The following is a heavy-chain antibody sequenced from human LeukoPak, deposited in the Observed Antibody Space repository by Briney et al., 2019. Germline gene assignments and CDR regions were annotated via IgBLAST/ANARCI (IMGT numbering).Heavy chain of an antibody. D-gene: IGHD3-9*01. V-gene: IGHV4-59*02. CDR3: AGSPLDWLESWSDY. CDR2: IYYSGST. Sequence: SETPSLTCTVSGDSVSSHYWSWIRQPPGKGLEWIGYIYYSGSTNYNPSLKSRVTISVDTSKNQFSLKLSSVTAADTAVYYCAGSPLDWLESWSDYWGQGTLVTVSS. CDR1: GDSVSSHY. J-gene: IGHJ4*02.